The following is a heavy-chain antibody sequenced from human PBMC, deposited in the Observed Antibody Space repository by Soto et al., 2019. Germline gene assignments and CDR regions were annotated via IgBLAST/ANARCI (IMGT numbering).Heavy chain of an antibody. CDR1: GFPFSIYS. J-gene: IGHJ4*02. CDR3: ARSVEGHFDC. Sequence: EVPLVESGGGLVQPGGSLRLSCAASGFPFSIYSMNWVRQAPGKGLEWSSYITSDTNTIKYADSVKGRFTISRDNAKNLVYLQMNSLRDEDTAVYFCARSVEGHFDCWGQGTVVTVSS. V-gene: IGHV3-48*02. D-gene: IGHD6-19*01. CDR2: ITSDTNTI.